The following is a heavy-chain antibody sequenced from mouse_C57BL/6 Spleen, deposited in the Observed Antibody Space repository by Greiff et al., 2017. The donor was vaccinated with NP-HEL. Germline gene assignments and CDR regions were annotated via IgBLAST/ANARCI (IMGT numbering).Heavy chain of an antibody. CDR2: INPNNGGT. CDR1: GYTFTDYN. V-gene: IGHV1-22*01. Sequence: VQLKESGPELVKPGASVKMSCKASGYTFTDYNMHWVKQSHGKGLEWIGYINPNNGGTSYNQKFKGKATLTVNKSSSTAYMELRSLTSEDSAVYYCARGSDGYYVMGYAMDYWGQGTSVTVSS. J-gene: IGHJ4*01. D-gene: IGHD2-3*01. CDR3: ARGSDGYYVMGYAMDY.